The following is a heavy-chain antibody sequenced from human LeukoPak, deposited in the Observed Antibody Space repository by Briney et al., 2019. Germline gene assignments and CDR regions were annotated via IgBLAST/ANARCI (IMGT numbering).Heavy chain of an antibody. Sequence: PGGSLRLSCAASGFTFSDYSINWVRQAPGKGLEWVSSITPSSSYIYYADSVKGRFTISRDNAKNSLYLQMNSLRAEDTAVYYCAKAKEQWLVPSFDYWGQGTLVTVSS. CDR2: ITPSSSYI. J-gene: IGHJ4*02. D-gene: IGHD6-19*01. CDR1: GFTFSDYS. V-gene: IGHV3-21*04. CDR3: AKAKEQWLVPSFDY.